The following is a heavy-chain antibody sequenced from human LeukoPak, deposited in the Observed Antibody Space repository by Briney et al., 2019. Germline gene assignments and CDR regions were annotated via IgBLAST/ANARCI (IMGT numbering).Heavy chain of an antibody. CDR2: ISAYNGNT. V-gene: IGHV1-18*01. Sequence: ASVKVSCKASGYTFTSYGISWVRQAPGQGLEWMGWISAYNGNTNYAQKLQGRVTMTTDTSTSTAYMELRSLRSDDTAVYYCAREGYLGYSGYENYYYYMDVRGKGTTVTVSS. D-gene: IGHD5-12*01. CDR3: AREGYLGYSGYENYYYYMDV. J-gene: IGHJ6*03. CDR1: GYTFTSYG.